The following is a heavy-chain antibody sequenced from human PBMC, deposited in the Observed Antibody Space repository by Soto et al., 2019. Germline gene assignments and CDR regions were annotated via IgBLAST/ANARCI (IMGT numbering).Heavy chain of an antibody. V-gene: IGHV3-30*18. CDR2: ISYDGSNK. CDR3: AKVPYGSGSYGWYFDL. J-gene: IGHJ2*01. D-gene: IGHD3-10*01. Sequence: QVQLVESGGGVVQPGRSLRLSCAASGFTFSSYGMHWVRQAPGKGLEWVAVISYDGSNKYYADSVKGRFTISRDNSKNTLDLEMKSLRADDTAVYYCAKVPYGSGSYGWYFDLWGRGSLVTV. CDR1: GFTFSSYG.